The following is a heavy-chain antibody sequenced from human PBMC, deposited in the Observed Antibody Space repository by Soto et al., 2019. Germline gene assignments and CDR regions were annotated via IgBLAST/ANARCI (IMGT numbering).Heavy chain of an antibody. CDR3: AAGLDHNKVGY. V-gene: IGHV4-59*01. J-gene: IGHJ4*02. CDR1: GGSISPSY. CDR2: IYYTGNT. D-gene: IGHD2-2*03. Sequence: QVRLQESGPGLVKPSETLSLTCTVSGGSISPSYWNWVRQPPGKRSEWIGCIYYTGNTHYNPTLKSSATTSGDTSKNQFSLELTSVTAADTAMYFCAAGLDHNKVGYWGQGTLVTVSS.